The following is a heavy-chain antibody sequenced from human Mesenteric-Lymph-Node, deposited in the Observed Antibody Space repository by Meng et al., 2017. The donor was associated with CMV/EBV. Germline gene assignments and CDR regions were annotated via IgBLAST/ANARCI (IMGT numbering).Heavy chain of an antibody. V-gene: IGHV3-7*03. CDR1: GGSISSSSYY. D-gene: IGHD6-19*01. J-gene: IGHJ4*02. Sequence: ETLSLTCTVSGGSISSSSYYWSWVRQAPGKGLEWVANIKQDGSEKYYADSVKGRFTISRDNSKNSLYLQMNSLRAEDTAVYYCAKTQYSSGWHEAGYWGQGTLVTVSS. CDR3: AKTQYSSGWHEAGY. CDR2: IKQDGSEK.